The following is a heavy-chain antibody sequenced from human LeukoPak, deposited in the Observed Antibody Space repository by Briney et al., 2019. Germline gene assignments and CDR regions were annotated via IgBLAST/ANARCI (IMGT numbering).Heavy chain of an antibody. J-gene: IGHJ4*02. D-gene: IGHD3-22*01. Sequence: PGGSLRLSCAASGFTFSSYAMSWVRQAPGKGLEWVSAISGSGGSTYYADSVKGRFTISRDNSKNTLYLQMNSLRAEDTAVYYCAKVRGRNYYDSSGYSNSLRSFDYWGQGTLVTVSS. CDR1: GFTFSSYA. V-gene: IGHV3-23*01. CDR2: ISGSGGST. CDR3: AKVRGRNYYDSSGYSNSLRSFDY.